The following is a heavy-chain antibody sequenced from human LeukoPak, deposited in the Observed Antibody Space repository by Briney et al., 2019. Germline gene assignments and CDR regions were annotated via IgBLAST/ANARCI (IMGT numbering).Heavy chain of an antibody. J-gene: IGHJ4*02. Sequence: GGSLRLSCAASGCTFSTYSMSWVRQAPGKGLDWISHISAASRGIYYADSVKGRFTISRDNAENSVFLQMRSLRLEDTAVYYCARGEYHQDGIGYNRFDNWGQGALVTVSS. CDR2: ISAASRGI. CDR3: ARGEYHQDGIGYNRFDN. V-gene: IGHV3-48*01. D-gene: IGHD5-24*01. CDR1: GCTFSTYS.